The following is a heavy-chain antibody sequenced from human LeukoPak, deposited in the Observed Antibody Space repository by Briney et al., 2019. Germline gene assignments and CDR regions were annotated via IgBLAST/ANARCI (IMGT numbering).Heavy chain of an antibody. Sequence: GGSLRLSCAASGFTFSSYAMNWVRQAPGKGLEWVSGISGSGGSTYYADSVKGRFTISRDNSKNTLYLQMNSLRDEDTAVYYCAKGQNDFWSGFDYWGQGTLVTVSS. J-gene: IGHJ4*02. D-gene: IGHD3-3*01. CDR3: AKGQNDFWSGFDY. V-gene: IGHV3-23*01. CDR1: GFTFSSYA. CDR2: ISGSGGST.